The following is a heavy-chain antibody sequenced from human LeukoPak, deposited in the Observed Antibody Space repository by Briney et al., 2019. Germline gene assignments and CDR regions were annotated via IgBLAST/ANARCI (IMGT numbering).Heavy chain of an antibody. CDR3: ARDWPTNIVVVVAAHDYFDY. D-gene: IGHD2-15*01. CDR2: ISSSSSYI. J-gene: IGHJ4*02. V-gene: IGHV3-21*01. CDR1: GFTFSSYS. Sequence: MSGRSLRLSCAASGFTFSSYSMNWVRQAPGKGLEWVSSISSSSSYIYYADSVKGRFTISRDNAKNSLYLQMNSLRAEDTAVYYCARDWPTNIVVVVAAHDYFDYWGQGTLVTVSS.